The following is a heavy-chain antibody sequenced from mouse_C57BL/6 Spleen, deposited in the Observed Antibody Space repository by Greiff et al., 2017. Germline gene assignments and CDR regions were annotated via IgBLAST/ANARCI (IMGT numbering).Heavy chain of an antibody. J-gene: IGHJ2*01. V-gene: IGHV5-16*01. Sequence: EVKLMESEGGLVQPGSSMKLSCTASGFTFSDYYMAWVRQVPEKGLEWVANINYDGSSTYYLDSLKSRFIISRDNAKNILYLQMSSLESEDTATYYCARDSGPYFDYWGQGATLSVSS. CDR1: GFTFSDYY. CDR3: ARDSGPYFDY. CDR2: INYDGSST.